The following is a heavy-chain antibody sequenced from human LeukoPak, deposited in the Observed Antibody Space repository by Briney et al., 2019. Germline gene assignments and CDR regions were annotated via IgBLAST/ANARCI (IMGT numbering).Heavy chain of an antibody. D-gene: IGHD6-19*01. CDR1: GYTLTSYG. Sequence: ASVTVSCKASGYTLTSYGISWVRQAPGQGLEWMGWISAYNGNTNYAQKLQGRVTMTTDTSTSTAYMELRSLRSDDTAVYYCARVHSGWSPDYWGQGTLVTVSS. CDR3: ARVHSGWSPDY. V-gene: IGHV1-18*01. CDR2: ISAYNGNT. J-gene: IGHJ4*02.